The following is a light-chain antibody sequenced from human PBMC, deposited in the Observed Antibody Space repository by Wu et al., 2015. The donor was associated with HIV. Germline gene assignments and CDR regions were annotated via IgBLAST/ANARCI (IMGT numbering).Light chain of an antibody. CDR2: DAS. CDR3: QQYGSSFRT. J-gene: IGKJ1*01. Sequence: EIVLTQSPGTLSLSPGERATLSCRASQSVSSNYLAWYQQKPGQAPRLLIYDASSRATGIPDRFSGSGSGTDFTLTISRLESEDLAVYYCQQYGSSFRTFGQGTKVEIK. V-gene: IGKV3-20*01. CDR1: QSVSSNY.